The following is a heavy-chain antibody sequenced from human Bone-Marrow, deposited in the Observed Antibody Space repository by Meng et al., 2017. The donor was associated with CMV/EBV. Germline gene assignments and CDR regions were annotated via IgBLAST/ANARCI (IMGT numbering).Heavy chain of an antibody. J-gene: IGHJ4*02. V-gene: IGHV3-30-3*01. CDR1: GFTFRSYS. CDR2: ISYDGSNK. D-gene: IGHD6-13*01. CDR3: ASVGHSSSWYLDY. Sequence: ASGFTFRSYSIHWFCQAPGKGLEWVAVISYDGSNKYYADSVKGRFTISRDNSKNTLYLQMNSLRAEDTAVYYCASVGHSSSWYLDYWGQGTLVTVSS.